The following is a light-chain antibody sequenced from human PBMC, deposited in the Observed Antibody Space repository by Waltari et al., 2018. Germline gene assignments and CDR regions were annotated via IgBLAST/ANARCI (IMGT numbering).Light chain of an antibody. Sequence: EIVLTQSPGTLSLSPGDRAILSCRASQSVGRTLVGYQQKPGQAPRLLIYDATNRATGIPDRFSGSGSGTDFSLTISSLEPDDFAVYYCQKYGTLPATFGQGTKVEIK. CDR2: DAT. CDR1: QSVGRT. V-gene: IGKV3-20*01. J-gene: IGKJ1*01. CDR3: QKYGTLPAT.